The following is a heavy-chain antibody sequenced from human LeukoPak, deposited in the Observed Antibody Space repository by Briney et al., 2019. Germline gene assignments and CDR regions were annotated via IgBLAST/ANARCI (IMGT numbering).Heavy chain of an antibody. CDR2: IYYSGST. V-gene: IGHV4-39*01. D-gene: IGHD3-10*01. J-gene: IGHJ5*02. Sequence: SSETLSLTCTVSGGSIRSSSYYWGWIRQPPGKGLEWIGSIYYSGSTYYNPSLKSRVTISVDTSKNQFSLKLSSVTAADTAVYYCARTSVYYYGSGSYLKRRYNWFDPWGQGTLVTVSS. CDR1: GGSIRSSSYY. CDR3: ARTSVYYYGSGSYLKRRYNWFDP.